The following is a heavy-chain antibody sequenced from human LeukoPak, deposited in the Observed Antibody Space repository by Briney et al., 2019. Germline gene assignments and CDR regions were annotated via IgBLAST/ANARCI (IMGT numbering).Heavy chain of an antibody. D-gene: IGHD3-16*02. J-gene: IGHJ4*02. Sequence: SETLSLTCAVYGGSFSGYYWSWIRQPPGKGLEWIGEINHSGSTNYNPSLKSPVTISVDTSKNKFSLKLSSVTAADTAVYYCATSTSYDYVWGSYRPEFDYWGQGTLVTVSS. CDR3: ATSTSYDYVWGSYRPEFDY. V-gene: IGHV4-34*01. CDR2: INHSGST. CDR1: GGSFSGYY.